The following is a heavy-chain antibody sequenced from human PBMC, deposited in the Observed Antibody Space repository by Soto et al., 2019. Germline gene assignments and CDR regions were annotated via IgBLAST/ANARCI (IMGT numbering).Heavy chain of an antibody. J-gene: IGHJ3*02. Sequence: GESLKISCKGSGYSFTSYLIGWVRQMPGKGLEWMGIIYPGDSDTRYSPSFQGQVTISADKSISTAYLQWSSLKASDTAMYYCARRSGSYYIRGAFDIWGQGTMVTVSS. V-gene: IGHV5-51*01. D-gene: IGHD3-10*01. CDR1: GYSFTSYL. CDR3: ARRSGSYYIRGAFDI. CDR2: IYPGDSDT.